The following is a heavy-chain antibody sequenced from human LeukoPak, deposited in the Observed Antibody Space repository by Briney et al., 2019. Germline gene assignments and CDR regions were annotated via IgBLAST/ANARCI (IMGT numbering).Heavy chain of an antibody. CDR3: AIIPRAAAGPSARSPFHY. CDR2: IKQDGSDK. Sequence: GGSLRLSCEVSGFTFSSYWMNWVRQAPGKGLEWVANIKQDGSDKYYVDSVKGRFTISRDNAKNSLYLQMHSLRAEDTAVYYCAIIPRAAAGPSARSPFHYWGQGTLVTVSS. V-gene: IGHV3-7*01. D-gene: IGHD6-13*01. CDR1: GFTFSSYW. J-gene: IGHJ4*02.